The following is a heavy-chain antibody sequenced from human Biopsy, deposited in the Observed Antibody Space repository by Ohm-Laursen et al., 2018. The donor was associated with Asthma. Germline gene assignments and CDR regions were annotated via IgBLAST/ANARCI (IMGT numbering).Heavy chain of an antibody. D-gene: IGHD3-22*01. CDR2: MYHSGSP. Sequence: GTLSLTCTVSGGSITSSSYYWGWIRQPPGKGMEWIGSMYHSGSPYYHPSLKSRATISVDTSKIQLSRKMSFVTAADTAVYFCVRHQYSSSWSTFDYWGQGALVTVSS. J-gene: IGHJ4*02. CDR1: GGSITSSSYY. V-gene: IGHV4-39*01. CDR3: VRHQYSSSWSTFDY.